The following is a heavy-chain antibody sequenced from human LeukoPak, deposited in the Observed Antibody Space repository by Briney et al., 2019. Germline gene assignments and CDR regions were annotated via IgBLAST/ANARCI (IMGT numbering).Heavy chain of an antibody. V-gene: IGHV4-4*07. CDR2: IYTSGST. J-gene: IGHJ6*03. D-gene: IGHD1-26*01. CDR3: ARGGATEYYYYYYYMDV. CDR1: GGSISSYY. Sequence: SETLSLTCTVSGGSISSYYWSWIRQPAGKGLEWIGRIYTSGSTNYNPSLKSRVTMSVDTSKNQFSLKLSSVTAADTAVYYCARGGATEYYYYYYYMDVWGKGTTVTVSS.